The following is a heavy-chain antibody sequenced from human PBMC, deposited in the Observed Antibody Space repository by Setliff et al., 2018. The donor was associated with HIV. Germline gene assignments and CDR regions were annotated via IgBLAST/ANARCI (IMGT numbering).Heavy chain of an antibody. J-gene: IGHJ4*02. Sequence: SVKVSCKASGGTFSSYAISWVRQAPGQGLEWMGGIIPIFGTTNYAQKFQGRVTITTDESTTTAYMELSSLRSEDTALYYCARDRVAAKASSYDYWGRGTLVTVSS. CDR1: GGTFSSYA. D-gene: IGHD2-15*01. V-gene: IGHV1-69*05. CDR3: ARDRVAAKASSYDY. CDR2: IIPIFGTT.